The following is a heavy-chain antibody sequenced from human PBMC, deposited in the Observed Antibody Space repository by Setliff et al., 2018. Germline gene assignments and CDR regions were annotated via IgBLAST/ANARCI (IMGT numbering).Heavy chain of an antibody. V-gene: IGHV3-48*04. CDR1: GFTFSSYA. CDR3: ARDYVLRYFDRPHTLWSYYYYGMDV. D-gene: IGHD3-9*01. Sequence: GGSLRLSCAASGFTFSSYAMSWVRQAPGKGLEWVSYISSSGSTIYYADSVKGRFTISRDNAKNTLYLQMNSLRAEDTAVYYCARDYVLRYFDRPHTLWSYYYYGMDVWGQGTTVTVSS. J-gene: IGHJ6*02. CDR2: ISSSGSTI.